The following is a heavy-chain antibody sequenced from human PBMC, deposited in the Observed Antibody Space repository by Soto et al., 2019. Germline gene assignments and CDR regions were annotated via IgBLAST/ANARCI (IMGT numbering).Heavy chain of an antibody. CDR3: ARDSGVTEDYYYYGMDV. V-gene: IGHV4-59*01. D-gene: IGHD3-10*01. CDR2: IYYSGST. Sequence: SETLSLTGTVSGGSISSYYWSWIRQPPGKGLEWIGYIYYSGSTNYNPSLKSRVTISVDTSKNQFSLKLSSVTAADTAVYYCARDSGVTEDYYYYGMDVWGQGTTVTVSS. J-gene: IGHJ6*02. CDR1: GGSISSYY.